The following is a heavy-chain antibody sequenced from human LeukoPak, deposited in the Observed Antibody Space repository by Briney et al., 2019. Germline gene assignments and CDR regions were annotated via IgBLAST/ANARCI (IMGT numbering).Heavy chain of an antibody. D-gene: IGHD2-8*01. CDR3: ARDGMRGSFDY. Sequence: SVKVSCKASGGTFSSYTISCVRQTPGQGLEWMGRIIPILGIANYAQKFQGRVTITADKSTSTAYLELSSLRSEDTAVYYCARDGMRGSFDYWGQGTLVTVSS. CDR1: GGTFSSYT. V-gene: IGHV1-69*04. CDR2: IIPILGIA. J-gene: IGHJ4*02.